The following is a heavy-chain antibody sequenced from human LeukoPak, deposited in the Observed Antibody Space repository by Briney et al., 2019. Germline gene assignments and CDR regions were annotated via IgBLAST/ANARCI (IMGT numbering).Heavy chain of an antibody. CDR3: ARGDIVVEPSAILCYFDS. J-gene: IGHJ4*02. D-gene: IGHD2-2*02. CDR1: GGSVSSTHY. CDR2: IYYGGST. V-gene: IGHV4-39*07. Sequence: PSETLSLTCTVSGGSVSSTHYWGWIRQPPGKGLEWIGSIYYGGSTDYNASLRSRVTISVDTSKNQFSLKLNSVTAADTAVYYCARGDIVVEPSAILCYFDSWGQGTLVTVSS.